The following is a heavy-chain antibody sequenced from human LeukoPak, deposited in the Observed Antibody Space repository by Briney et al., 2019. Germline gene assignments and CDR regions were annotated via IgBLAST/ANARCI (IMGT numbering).Heavy chain of an antibody. Sequence: SGGSLRLSCAASGFTFSSYEMNWVRQAPGKGLEWVSYISSSGSTIYYADSVKGRFTISRDNAKNSLYLQMNSLRAEDTAVYYCAREPVLLWFGELLGTLGAFDIRGQGTMVTVSS. CDR2: ISSSGSTI. CDR1: GFTFSSYE. J-gene: IGHJ3*02. CDR3: AREPVLLWFGELLGTLGAFDI. D-gene: IGHD3-10*01. V-gene: IGHV3-48*03.